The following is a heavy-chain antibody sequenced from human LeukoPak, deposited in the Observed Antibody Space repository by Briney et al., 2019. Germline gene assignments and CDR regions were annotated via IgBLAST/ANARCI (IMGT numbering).Heavy chain of an antibody. CDR2: INTNTGNP. CDR1: GYTFTSYA. CDR3: ARDVHGSIDCSGGSCYPPLDDY. V-gene: IGHV7-4-1*02. J-gene: IGHJ4*02. Sequence: WASVKVSCKASGYTFTSYAMNWVRQAPGQGLEWMGWINTNTGNPTYAQGFTGRFVFSLDTSVSTAYLQISSLKAEDTAVYYCARDVHGSIDCSGGSCYPPLDDYWGQGTLVTVSS. D-gene: IGHD2-15*01.